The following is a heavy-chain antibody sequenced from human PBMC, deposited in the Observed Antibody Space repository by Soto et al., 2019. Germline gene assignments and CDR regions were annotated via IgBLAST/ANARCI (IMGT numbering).Heavy chain of an antibody. CDR2: IYWSDDN. CDR3: AHAVGWYQNFDY. J-gene: IGHJ4*02. V-gene: IGHV2-5*01. CDR1: GFSLTSTGVG. Sequence: QITLKESGPTLVKPTQTLTLTCTFSGFSLTSTGVGVGWIRQPPGKALEWLALIYWSDDNHYRPSLKSRLTISKDTSKNQMVLTMTNMNPVDPATYSCAHAVGWYQNFDYWGQGTLVTVSS. D-gene: IGHD6-19*01.